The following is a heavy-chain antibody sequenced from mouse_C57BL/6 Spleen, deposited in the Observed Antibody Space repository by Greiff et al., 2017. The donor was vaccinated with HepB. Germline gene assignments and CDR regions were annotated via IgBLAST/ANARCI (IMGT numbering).Heavy chain of an antibody. CDR3: AICSSPFAY. D-gene: IGHD1-1*01. CDR2: IYPSDSET. CDR1: GYTFTSYW. V-gene: IGHV1-61*01. J-gene: IGHJ3*01. Sequence: QVQLQQPGAELVRPGSSVKLSCKASGYTFTSYWLDWVKQRPGQGLEWIGNIYPSDSETHYNQKFKDKATLTVDKSSSTAYMQLSSLTSEDSAVYYCAICSSPFAYWGQGTLVTVSA.